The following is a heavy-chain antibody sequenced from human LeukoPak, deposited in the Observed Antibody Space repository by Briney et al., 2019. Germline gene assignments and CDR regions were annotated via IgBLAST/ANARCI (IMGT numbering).Heavy chain of an antibody. V-gene: IGHV3-23*01. D-gene: IGHD2/OR15-2a*01. Sequence: PGGSLRLSCAASGFTFSSYAMNWVRQAPGKGLQWVSVISTTSLNTYYADSVKGRFTIFRDNSKNTLYLQMSSLRVDDTAVYYCGRDGGNRGFDFWGQGTLVTVSS. J-gene: IGHJ4*02. CDR3: GRDGGNRGFDF. CDR1: GFTFSSYA. CDR2: ISTTSLNT.